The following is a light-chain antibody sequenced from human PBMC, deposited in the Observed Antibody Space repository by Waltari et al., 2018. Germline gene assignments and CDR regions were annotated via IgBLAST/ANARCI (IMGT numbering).Light chain of an antibody. CDR3: QQYVSYS. J-gene: IGKJ1*01. CDR2: KAS. Sequence: DIQMTQSPSTLSASVGDRVTITCRASHNIDNLWAWYQHKPGKAPTLLIYKASSLEGGAPSRFSGSGSGTDFTLTINSLQPDDFATYYCQQYVSYSFGPGTKVEI. V-gene: IGKV1-5*03. CDR1: HNIDNL.